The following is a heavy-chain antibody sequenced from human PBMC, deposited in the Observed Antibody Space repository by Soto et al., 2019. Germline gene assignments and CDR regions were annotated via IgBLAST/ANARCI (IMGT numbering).Heavy chain of an antibody. D-gene: IGHD3-10*01. CDR1: GYTFSNYD. CDR2: VNPNNGDT. Sequence: QVQLVQSGAELKKPGASVKVSCKASGYTFSNYDMNWERQATGQGPEWIGWVNPNNGDTGYAQKFQGRVTLTTDIATTTAYMELTSLRSEDTAIYYCEKVSRKGSAIDFDYGGQGTLITVSS. J-gene: IGHJ4*02. CDR3: EKVSRKGSAIDFDY. V-gene: IGHV1-8*01.